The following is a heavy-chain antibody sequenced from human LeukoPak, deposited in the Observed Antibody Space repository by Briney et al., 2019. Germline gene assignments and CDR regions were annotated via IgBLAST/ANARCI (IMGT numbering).Heavy chain of an antibody. CDR2: IYTSGST. CDR3: ARGPYYYDSSGSFDY. J-gene: IGHJ4*02. CDR1: GDSISSGDYY. Sequence: SETLSLTCTVSGDSISSGDYYWSWIRQPAGKGLEWIGRIYTSGSTNYNPSLKSRVTISVDTSTNQFSLKLSSVTAADTAVYYCARGPYYYDSSGSFDYWGQGTLVTVSS. D-gene: IGHD3-22*01. V-gene: IGHV4-61*02.